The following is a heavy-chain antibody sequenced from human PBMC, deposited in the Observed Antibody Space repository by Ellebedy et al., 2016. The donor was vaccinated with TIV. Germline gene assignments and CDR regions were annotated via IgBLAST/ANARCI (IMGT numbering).Heavy chain of an antibody. Sequence: MPSETLSLTCTVSGGAISSYFWSWIRQHQGKGLEWIGYIYYRGSTKYNPSLKSRVTISVDTSKNQFSLKLSSVTAADTAVYYCAREYSSSSTFAFDIWGQGTMVTVSS. V-gene: IGHV4-59*01. CDR1: GGAISSYF. CDR2: IYYRGST. J-gene: IGHJ3*02. D-gene: IGHD6-6*01. CDR3: AREYSSSSTFAFDI.